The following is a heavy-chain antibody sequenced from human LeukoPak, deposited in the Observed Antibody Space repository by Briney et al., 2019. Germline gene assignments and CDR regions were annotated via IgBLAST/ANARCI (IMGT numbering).Heavy chain of an antibody. V-gene: IGHV1-58*02. J-gene: IGHJ4*02. CDR1: GFTFTSST. CDR2: IVVGSGNT. CDR3: AGTPWFGELTLDY. D-gene: IGHD3-10*01. Sequence: SVKVSCKASGFTFTSSTIQWVRQARGQRLEWIGWIVVGSGNTNYAQKFQERVIITRDMSTTTVYMELSSLRSEDTAVYYCAGTPWFGELTLDYWGQGTLATVSS.